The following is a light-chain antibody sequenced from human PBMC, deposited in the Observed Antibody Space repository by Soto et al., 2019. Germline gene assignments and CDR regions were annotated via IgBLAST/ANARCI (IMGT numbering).Light chain of an antibody. J-gene: IGLJ3*02. Sequence: QPVLTQPPSVSGAPGQRVTISCTGSSSNIGAGYDVHWYRQVPGTAPKLLINTNNNRPSGVPDRFSGSKSGTSASLAITGLQAEDEADYYCQSYDSSLSGWVFGGGTKVTVL. V-gene: IGLV1-40*01. CDR3: QSYDSSLSGWV. CDR2: TNN. CDR1: SSNIGAGYD.